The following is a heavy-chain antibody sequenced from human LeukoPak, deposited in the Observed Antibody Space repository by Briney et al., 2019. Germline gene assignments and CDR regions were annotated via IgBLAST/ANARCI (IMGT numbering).Heavy chain of an antibody. Sequence: GRSLRLSCAASGFTFSSYGMHWVRQAPGKGLEWLAVISYDRSNKYYADSVKGRFTISRDNSKNTLYLQMNSLRAEDTAVYYCAKDGGSTSPYYYYGMDVWGQGTTVTVSS. CDR1: GFTFSSYG. J-gene: IGHJ6*02. CDR2: ISYDRSNK. CDR3: AKDGGSTSPYYYYGMDV. D-gene: IGHD2-2*01. V-gene: IGHV3-30*18.